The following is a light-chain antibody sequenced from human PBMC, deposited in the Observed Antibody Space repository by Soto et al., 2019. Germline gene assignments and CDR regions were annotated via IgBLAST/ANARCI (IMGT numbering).Light chain of an antibody. Sequence: EIVLTQSPDTLAVSPGEVATLSCWASQSVTSNLAWYQQKRGQAPRLLIYGASTRATGIPDRFSGSGSGTHFTLTISRLEPGDFAVYYCQQYGSSPYTFGQGTRLEIK. CDR2: GAS. CDR1: QSVTSN. J-gene: IGKJ5*01. V-gene: IGKV3-20*01. CDR3: QQYGSSPYT.